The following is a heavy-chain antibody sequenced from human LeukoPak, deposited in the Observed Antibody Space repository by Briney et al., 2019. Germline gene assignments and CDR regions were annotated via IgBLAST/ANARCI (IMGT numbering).Heavy chain of an antibody. V-gene: IGHV1-58*02. CDR1: GFTFTSSA. J-gene: IGHJ6*02. CDR3: AASPRPDSSGYYYWGGDYYYYYGVDV. CDR2: IDVGSGNT. D-gene: IGHD3-22*01. Sequence: SVKVSCKASGFTFTSSAMQWVRQARGQRLEWIGWIDVGSGNTNYAQKFQERVTITRDMSTSTAYMELSSLRSEDTAVYYCAASPRPDSSGYYYWGGDYYYYYGVDVWGQGTTVTVSS.